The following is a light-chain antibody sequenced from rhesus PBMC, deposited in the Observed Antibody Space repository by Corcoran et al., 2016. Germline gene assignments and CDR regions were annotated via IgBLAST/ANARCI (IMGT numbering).Light chain of an antibody. V-gene: IGKV1-22*01. CDR3: QQYSSRPWT. Sequence: DIQMTQSPSSLSASVGDTVTITCRASQGISSWLAWYQQKPGKAPKLLIYKASSLQSGVPSRFSGSGSGTDFTLTISSLQSEDFATYYCQQYSSRPWTFGQGTKVDIK. CDR2: KAS. CDR1: QGISSW. J-gene: IGKJ1*01.